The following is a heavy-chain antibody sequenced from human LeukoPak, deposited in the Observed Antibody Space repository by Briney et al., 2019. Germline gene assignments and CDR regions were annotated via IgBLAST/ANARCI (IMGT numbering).Heavy chain of an antibody. CDR2: IYHSGST. Sequence: PSQTLSLTCTVSGASISSGDYYWSWIRQPPGKGLEWIGSIYHSGSTYYNPSLKSRVTISVDTSKNQFSLKLSSVTAADTAVYYCARLGTAAEGFDYWGQGTLVTVSS. V-gene: IGHV4-30-4*08. J-gene: IGHJ4*02. CDR1: GASISSGDYY. CDR3: ARLGTAAEGFDY. D-gene: IGHD6-13*01.